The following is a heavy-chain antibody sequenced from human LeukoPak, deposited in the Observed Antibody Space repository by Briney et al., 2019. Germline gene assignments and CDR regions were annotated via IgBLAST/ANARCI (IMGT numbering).Heavy chain of an antibody. CDR1: GFSFSNSC. Sequence: GGSLRLSCVASGFSFSNSCMTWARQAPGKGLEWVASINHNGNVNYYVDSAKGRFTISRDNAKNSLYLQMSNLRAEDTAVYFCARGGGLDVWGQGATVTVSS. J-gene: IGHJ6*02. CDR3: ARGGGLDV. D-gene: IGHD3-16*01. CDR2: INHNGNVN. V-gene: IGHV3-7*03.